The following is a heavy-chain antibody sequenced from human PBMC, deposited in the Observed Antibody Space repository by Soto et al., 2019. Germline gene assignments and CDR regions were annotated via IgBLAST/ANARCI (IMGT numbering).Heavy chain of an antibody. D-gene: IGHD3-22*01. J-gene: IGHJ4*02. CDR3: ARRGDCTGYYYFDY. CDR1: GFAFSDSA. Sequence: PGGSLRLSCAASGFAFSDSAMHWVRQASGKGLEWIGRVRGKRGNDGTAYAASVKGRFTISRDDSKTTTYLQMNSLKIEDTAVYYCARRGDCTGYYYFDYWGQGTLVTVSS. V-gene: IGHV3-73*01. CDR2: VRGKRGNDGT.